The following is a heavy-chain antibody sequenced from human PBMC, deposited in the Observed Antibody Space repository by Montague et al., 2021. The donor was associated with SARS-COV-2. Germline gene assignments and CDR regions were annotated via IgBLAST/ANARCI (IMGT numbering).Heavy chain of an antibody. V-gene: IGHV4-59*12. CDR1: GGSISSYY. CDR2: IYYSGST. Sequence: SETLSLTCTVSGGSISSYYWSWIRQPPGKGLEWIGYIYYSGSTNXNPSLKSRVTISVDTSKNQFSLKLSSVTAADTAVYYCAREVGRGYSGYEGEYWGQGTLVTVSS. J-gene: IGHJ4*02. CDR3: AREVGRGYSGYEGEY. D-gene: IGHD5-12*01.